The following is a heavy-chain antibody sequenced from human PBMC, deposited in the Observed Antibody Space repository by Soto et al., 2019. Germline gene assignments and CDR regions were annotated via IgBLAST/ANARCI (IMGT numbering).Heavy chain of an antibody. V-gene: IGHV4-61*01. Sequence: NPSETLSLTCSVSGGSVSSGSSYWSWIRQPQPPGKGLEWIGYIYYNGRTNYIPSLKSRATISVDTSKNQFSLRLSSVTAADTAVYYCARDLSYGDSGSHYYYYRLDVWGQGTTVTVYS. J-gene: IGHJ6*02. CDR1: GGSVSSGSSY. D-gene: IGHD1-26*01. CDR3: ARDLSYGDSGSHYYYYRLDV. CDR2: IYYNGRT.